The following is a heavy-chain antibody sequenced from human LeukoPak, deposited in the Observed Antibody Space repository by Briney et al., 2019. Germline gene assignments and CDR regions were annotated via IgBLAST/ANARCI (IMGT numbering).Heavy chain of an antibody. J-gene: IGHJ6*03. CDR1: GGSLSDYY. CDR2: IYTSGNT. CDR3: ARENLVRHYYYNMDV. Sequence: SETLSLTCTVSGGSLSDYYWTWIRQPAGKGLEWIGRIYTSGNTIYNPSLKSRVTTSVDTSKNQFSLKLTSVTAADSAVYYCARENLVRHYYYNMDVSGKGTTVTVSS. D-gene: IGHD3-10*01. V-gene: IGHV4-4*07.